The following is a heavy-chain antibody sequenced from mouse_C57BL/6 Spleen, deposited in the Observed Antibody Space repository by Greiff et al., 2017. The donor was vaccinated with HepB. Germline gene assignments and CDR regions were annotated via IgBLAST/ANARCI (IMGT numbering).Heavy chain of an antibody. V-gene: IGHV1-39*01. D-gene: IGHD2-2*01. Sequence: EVQLVESGPELVKPGASVKISCKASGYSFTDYNMNWVKQSNGKSLEWIGVINPNYGTTSYNQKFKGKATLTVDQSSSTAYMQLNSLTSEDSAVYYCARKGIYYGYDDGFDYWGQGTTLTVSS. CDR2: INPNYGTT. J-gene: IGHJ2*01. CDR1: GYSFTDYN. CDR3: ARKGIYYGYDDGFDY.